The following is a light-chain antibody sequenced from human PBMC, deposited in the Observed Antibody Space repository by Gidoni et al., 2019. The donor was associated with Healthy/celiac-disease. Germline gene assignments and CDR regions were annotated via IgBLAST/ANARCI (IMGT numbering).Light chain of an antibody. CDR3: QQYNNWSS. V-gene: IGKV3-15*01. CDR1: QSVSSN. Sequence: ELLMTPSPATLSVSPGERATLSCSARQSVSSNLACYQQKPGQAPRLLNYGASTRATGIPARFSGSGSGTEFTLTISSLQSEDFAVYYCQQYNNWSSFGGGTKVEIK. J-gene: IGKJ4*01. CDR2: GAS.